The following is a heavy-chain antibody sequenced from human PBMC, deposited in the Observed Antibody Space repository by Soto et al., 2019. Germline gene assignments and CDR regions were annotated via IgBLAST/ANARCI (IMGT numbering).Heavy chain of an antibody. Sequence: QVQLQQWGAGLLKPSETLSLTCTVFGGSLSGYYWTWIRQSPGKGLEWIGEINRNGDTNYSPSLKSRVTMSVDTSKTQFSLKVHSVTAADTAVYYCARLAEENAVLGPAPIGLDYWGQGTLVSVSS. D-gene: IGHD2-2*02. CDR3: ARLAEENAVLGPAPIGLDY. J-gene: IGHJ4*02. CDR1: GGSLSGYY. CDR2: INRNGDT. V-gene: IGHV4-34*02.